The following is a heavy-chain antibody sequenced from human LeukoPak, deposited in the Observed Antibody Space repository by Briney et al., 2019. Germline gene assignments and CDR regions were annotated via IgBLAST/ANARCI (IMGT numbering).Heavy chain of an antibody. CDR1: GYTFTDYY. CDR3: ARDPLHYGDYVDWDY. J-gene: IGHJ4*02. CDR2: ISAYNGNT. D-gene: IGHD4-17*01. Sequence: ASVKVSCKASGYTFTDYYIHWVRQAPGQGLEWMGWISAYNGNTNYAQKFQGRVTMTRDMSTSTVYMELSSLRSEDTAVYYCARDPLHYGDYVDWDYWGQGTLVTVSS. V-gene: IGHV1-2*02.